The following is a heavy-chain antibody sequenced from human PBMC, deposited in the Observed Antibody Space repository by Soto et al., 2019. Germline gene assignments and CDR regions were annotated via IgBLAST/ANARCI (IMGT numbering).Heavy chain of an antibody. CDR2: FDPEQAET. D-gene: IGHD3-3*01. CDR3: TTPQPDFWSGFDH. Sequence: ASVKVSCKVSGDTLTELSIRWVRQAPGKGLEWMGGFDPEQAETIYAQNFQGRVTMTEDTSTDTAYMELIGLTSEDTAVFYCTTPQPDFWSGFDHWGQGTLVTVSS. V-gene: IGHV1-24*01. J-gene: IGHJ4*02. CDR1: GDTLTELS.